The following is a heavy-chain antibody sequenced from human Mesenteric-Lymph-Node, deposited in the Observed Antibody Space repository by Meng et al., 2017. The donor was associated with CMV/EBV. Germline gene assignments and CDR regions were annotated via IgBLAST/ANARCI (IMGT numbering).Heavy chain of an antibody. CDR1: GFTFSSYW. CDR3: ARGKGPWGDYGIDY. CDR2: INTDGSST. J-gene: IGHJ4*02. Sequence: GGSLRLSCAASGFTFSSYWMHWVRQAPGKGLVWVSRINTDGSSTTYADSVKGRFTISRDNAKNTLYLQMNSLRAEDTAVYYCARGKGPWGDYGIDYWGQGTLVTVSS. V-gene: IGHV3-74*01. D-gene: IGHD4-17*01.